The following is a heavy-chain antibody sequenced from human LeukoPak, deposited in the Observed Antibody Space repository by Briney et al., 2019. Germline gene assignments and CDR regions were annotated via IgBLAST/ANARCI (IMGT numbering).Heavy chain of an antibody. D-gene: IGHD3-16*02. CDR3: AKDRGYDYVWGSYRALDY. CDR2: LSGSGDIT. J-gene: IGHJ4*02. CDR1: GFTFSNYA. V-gene: IGHV3-23*01. Sequence: GGSLRLSCAASGFTFSNYAMSWVRQAPGKGLEWVSALSGSGDITYYADSVKGRFTISRDNSKNTLYLQMNSLRAEDTAVYYCAKDRGYDYVWGSYRALDYWGQGTLVTVSS.